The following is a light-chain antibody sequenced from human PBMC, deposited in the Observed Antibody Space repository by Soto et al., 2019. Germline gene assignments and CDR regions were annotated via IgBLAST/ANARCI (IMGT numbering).Light chain of an antibody. CDR3: QQSFSPLWT. Sequence: DIQMTQSPSSLSASVGDRVTITCRASQSISNYLNWYQHKPGKAPKLLIYAASSMQSGVPTRFSGSGSETDFTLTISSLQPDDSATYYCQQSFSPLWTFGQVTKVEV. CDR1: QSISNY. V-gene: IGKV1-39*01. CDR2: AAS. J-gene: IGKJ1*01.